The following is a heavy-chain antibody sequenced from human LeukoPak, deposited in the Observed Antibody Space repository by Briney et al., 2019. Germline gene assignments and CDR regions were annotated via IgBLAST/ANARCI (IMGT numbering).Heavy chain of an antibody. J-gene: IGHJ4*02. D-gene: IGHD1-26*01. V-gene: IGHV4-59*01. CDR3: AREVMGSGSYSGPFDY. CDR1: GGPISSYY. CDR2: IYYSGST. Sequence: SETLSLTCTVSGGPISSYYWSWIRQPPGKELEWIGYIYYSGSTNYNPSLKSRVTISVDTSKNQFSLKLSSVTAADTAVYYCAREVMGSGSYSGPFDYWGQGTLVTVSS.